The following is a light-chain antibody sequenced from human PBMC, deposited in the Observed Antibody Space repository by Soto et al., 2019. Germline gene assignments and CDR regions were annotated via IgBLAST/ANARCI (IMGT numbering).Light chain of an antibody. CDR3: QNYNTVPQT. J-gene: IGKJ1*01. CDR2: AAS. V-gene: IGKV1-27*01. Sequence: DIQMTQSPSSLSASVGDRVTITCRASQGISNSLAWYQHKPGKPPSLLIYAASTLQSGVPARFSGSGSATDFTLTISSLQPEDVATYYCQNYNTVPQTFGLGTKVEL. CDR1: QGISNS.